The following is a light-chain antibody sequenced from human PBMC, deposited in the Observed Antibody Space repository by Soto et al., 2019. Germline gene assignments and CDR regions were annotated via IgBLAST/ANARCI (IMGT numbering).Light chain of an antibody. CDR2: DVN. J-gene: IGLJ1*01. CDR1: TTDIDNYDS. V-gene: IGLV2-18*01. Sequence: QSALTQPPSVSGSPGQSVTISCTATTTDIDNYDSVSWYQQAPGTAPKLIIYDVNNRPSGAPDRFSGSTSGNTASLTISGLQAEDETDYYCATWADGLNSYVFGTGTKVTVL. CDR3: ATWADGLNSYV.